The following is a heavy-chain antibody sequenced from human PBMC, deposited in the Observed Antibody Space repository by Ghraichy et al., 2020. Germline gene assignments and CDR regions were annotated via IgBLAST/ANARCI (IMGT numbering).Heavy chain of an antibody. Sequence: SETLSLTCAVYGGSFSGYYWSWIRQPPGKGLEWIGEINHSGSTNYNPSLKSRVTISVDTSKNQFSLKLSSVTAADTAVYYCATGLALTSYYYYYYGMDVWGQGTTVTVSS. D-gene: IGHD3-9*01. V-gene: IGHV4-34*01. CDR1: GGSFSGYY. CDR2: INHSGST. CDR3: ATGLALTSYYYYYYGMDV. J-gene: IGHJ6*02.